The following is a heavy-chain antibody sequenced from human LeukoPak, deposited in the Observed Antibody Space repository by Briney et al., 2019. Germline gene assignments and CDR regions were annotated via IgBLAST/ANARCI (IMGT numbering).Heavy chain of an antibody. CDR2: IYYSGST. J-gene: IGHJ2*01. Sequence: SQTLSLTCTVSGGSISSGDYYWSWIRQPPGTGLEWIGHIYYSGSTYYNPSLKSRVTISVDTSKNQFSLKLSSVTAADTAVYYCARESSESGRYFDLWGRGTLVTVSS. CDR1: GGSISSGDYY. CDR3: ARESSESGRYFDL. D-gene: IGHD3-10*01. V-gene: IGHV4-30-4*01.